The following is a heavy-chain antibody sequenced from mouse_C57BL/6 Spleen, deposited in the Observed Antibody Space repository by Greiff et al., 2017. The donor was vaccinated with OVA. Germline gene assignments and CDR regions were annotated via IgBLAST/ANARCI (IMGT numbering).Heavy chain of an antibody. CDR1: GYAFTNYL. CDR2: INPGSGGT. CDR3: ARSDGYYYFDY. Sequence: VQLVESGAELVRPGTSVKVSCKASGYAFTNYLIEWVKQRPGQGLEWIGVINPGSGGTNYNEKFKGKATLTADKSSSTAYMQLSSLTSEDSAVYFCARSDGYYYFDYWGQGTTLTVSS. J-gene: IGHJ2*01. D-gene: IGHD2-3*01. V-gene: IGHV1-54*01.